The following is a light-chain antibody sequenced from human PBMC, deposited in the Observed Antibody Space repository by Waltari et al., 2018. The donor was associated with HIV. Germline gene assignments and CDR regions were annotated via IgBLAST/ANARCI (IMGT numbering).Light chain of an antibody. CDR2: YNS. Sequence: SYVLPPPPSVSVAPGAAATISCGAWNIGGKSVHWYKQQPGQAPVLVTRYNSDRPSGITDRISGSNSGHTATLTITSVEAGDEATYYCQVWDSSNEHVVFGGGTELTVL. CDR1: NIGGKS. V-gene: IGLV3-21*04. CDR3: QVWDSSNEHVV. J-gene: IGLJ3*02.